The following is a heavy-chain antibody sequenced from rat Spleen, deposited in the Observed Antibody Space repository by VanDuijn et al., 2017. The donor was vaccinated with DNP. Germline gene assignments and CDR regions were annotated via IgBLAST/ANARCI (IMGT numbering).Heavy chain of an antibody. CDR1: GFTFSDYA. Sequence: EVQLVESGGGLVQPGRSLKLSCAASGFTFSDYAMAWVRQAPKKGLEWVATIIYDGSSTYYRDSVRGRFTISRDDAKNTQYLQMDSLRSEDTATYYCAKLEQLRHYFDYWGQGTLVTVSS. D-gene: IGHD1-11*01. CDR2: IIYDGSST. J-gene: IGHJ3*01. V-gene: IGHV5-17*01. CDR3: AKLEQLRHYFDY.